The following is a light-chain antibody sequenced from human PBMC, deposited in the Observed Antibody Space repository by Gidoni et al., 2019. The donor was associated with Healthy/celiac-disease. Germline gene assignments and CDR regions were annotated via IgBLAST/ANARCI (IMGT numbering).Light chain of an antibody. Sequence: DIQMTQSPSSLSASVGARVTITCRASQSTSSYFNWYQQKPGKAPKLLIYAASSLQSGVPSRFSGSGSGTDFTLTISSLQPEDFATYYCQQSYSTPGTFGQGTKVEIK. CDR2: AAS. V-gene: IGKV1-39*01. J-gene: IGKJ1*01. CDR1: QSTSSY. CDR3: QQSYSTPGT.